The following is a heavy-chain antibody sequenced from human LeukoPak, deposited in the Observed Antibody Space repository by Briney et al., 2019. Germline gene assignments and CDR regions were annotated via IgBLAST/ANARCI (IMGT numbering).Heavy chain of an antibody. V-gene: IGHV3-23*01. CDR3: AKVADHALQYYFDS. D-gene: IGHD5-24*01. J-gene: IGHJ4*02. CDR2: MSGRGNIT. CDR1: GFTFSSYA. Sequence: GGSLRLFCAASGFTFSSYAMSWVRHAPGKGLEWVSAMSGRGNITNYVDSVKGRFTLSRDNSKNTLYLQMNSLRAEDTAVYYCAKVADHALQYYFDSWGPGTLVTVSS.